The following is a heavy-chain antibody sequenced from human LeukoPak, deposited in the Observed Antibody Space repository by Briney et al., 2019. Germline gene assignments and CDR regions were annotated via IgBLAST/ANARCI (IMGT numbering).Heavy chain of an antibody. CDR2: INAGNGNT. Sequence: GASVKVSCKASGYTFTSYDINWVRQAPGQRLEWMGWINAGNGNTKYSQKFQGRVTITRDTSASTAYVELSSLRSEDTAVYYCARLGSSGWYYFDYWGQGTLVTVSS. CDR3: ARLGSSGWYYFDY. V-gene: IGHV1-3*01. J-gene: IGHJ4*02. CDR1: GYTFTSYD. D-gene: IGHD6-19*01.